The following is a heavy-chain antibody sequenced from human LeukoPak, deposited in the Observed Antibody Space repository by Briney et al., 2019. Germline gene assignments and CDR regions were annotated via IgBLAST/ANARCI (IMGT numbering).Heavy chain of an antibody. V-gene: IGHV3-21*01. CDR3: AKDPLGLRIPMDV. J-gene: IGHJ6*03. D-gene: IGHD1-26*01. CDR1: GFTFSSYS. CDR2: IDSSSSYI. Sequence: GGSLSLSCAASGFTFSSYSINWVRQAPGKGLEWVSSIDSSSSYIYYADSVKGRFTISRDNAKNSLYLQMNSLRAEDTAVYYCAKDPLGLRIPMDVWGKGTTVTVSS.